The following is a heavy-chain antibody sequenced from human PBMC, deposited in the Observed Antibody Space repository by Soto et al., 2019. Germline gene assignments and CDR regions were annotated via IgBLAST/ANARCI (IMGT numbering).Heavy chain of an antibody. V-gene: IGHV3-74*01. CDR2: INHDGSKT. J-gene: IGHJ4*02. Sequence: GGSLRLSCAASKFSFNNYWMHWVRQVPGKGPAWVSRINHDGSKTEYADSVKGRFTISRDNTNNTLYLQMDSLRVEDTAMYYCVREPWGFSGTWYDYWGQGTLVTVSS. CDR1: KFSFNNYW. CDR3: VREPWGFSGTWYDY. D-gene: IGHD6-13*01.